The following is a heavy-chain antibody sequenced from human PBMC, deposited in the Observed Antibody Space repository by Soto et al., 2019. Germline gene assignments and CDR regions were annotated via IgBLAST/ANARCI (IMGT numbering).Heavy chain of an antibody. CDR3: ARDRWIVVVPAAILNWFDP. J-gene: IGHJ5*02. Sequence: LRLSCAASGFTFSSYAMHWVRQAPGKGLEWVAVISYDGSNKYYADSVKGRFTISRDNSKNTLYLQMNSLRAEDTAVYYCARDRWIVVVPAAILNWFDPWGQGTLVTVSS. CDR2: ISYDGSNK. CDR1: GFTFSSYA. D-gene: IGHD2-2*01. V-gene: IGHV3-30-3*01.